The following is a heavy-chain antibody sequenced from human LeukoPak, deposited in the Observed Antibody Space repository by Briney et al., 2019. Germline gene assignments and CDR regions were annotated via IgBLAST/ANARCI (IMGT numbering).Heavy chain of an antibody. V-gene: IGHV3-48*03. CDR2: ISSSGSTI. CDR3: ARDIAAAGIAWFDP. Sequence: GGSLRLSCAASGFTFSSYEMNWVRQAPGKGLEWVSYISSSGSTIYYADSVKGRFTISRDNAKNSLFLQMNSLRAEDTAVYYCARDIAAAGIAWFDPWGQGTLVTVSS. J-gene: IGHJ5*02. CDR1: GFTFSSYE. D-gene: IGHD6-13*01.